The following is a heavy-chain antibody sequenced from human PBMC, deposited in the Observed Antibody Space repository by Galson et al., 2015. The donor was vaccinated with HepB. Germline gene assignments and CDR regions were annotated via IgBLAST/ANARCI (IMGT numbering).Heavy chain of an antibody. CDR2: ISAYNGNT. CDR1: GYTFTSYG. D-gene: IGHD6-19*01. J-gene: IGHJ6*02. V-gene: IGHV1-18*01. CDR3: AGTNLAVAGPYYYYGMDV. Sequence: SVKVSCKASGYTFTSYGISWVRQAPGQGLEWMGWISAYNGNTNYAQKLQGRVTMTTDTSTSTAYMELRSLRSDDTAVYYCAGTNLAVAGPYYYYGMDVWGQGTTVTVSS.